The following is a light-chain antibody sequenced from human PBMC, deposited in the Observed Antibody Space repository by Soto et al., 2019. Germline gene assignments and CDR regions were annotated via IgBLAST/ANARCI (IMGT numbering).Light chain of an antibody. V-gene: IGLV2-14*01. CDR2: EVS. J-gene: IGLJ1*01. CDR3: SSYTTTSVLYV. CDR1: NSDVGGNNY. Sequence: ALTQPASVSGSPGQSITISCTGTNSDVGGNNYVSWYQQYPGKAPKFVIFEVSKRPSGVSNRFSGSKSGNTASLTISGLQAEDEADYYCSSYTTTSVLYVFGTGTKVTVL.